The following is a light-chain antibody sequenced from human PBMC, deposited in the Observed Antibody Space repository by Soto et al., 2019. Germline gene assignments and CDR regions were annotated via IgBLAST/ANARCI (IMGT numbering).Light chain of an antibody. J-gene: IGKJ1*01. CDR2: AAS. V-gene: IGKV1-27*01. CDR3: QKYNSAPPT. Sequence: DIHMTQSPSSLSTSVGDRVTITCRASQAISIYLAWYQQKPGKVPKLLIYAASTLQSGVPYRFSGSGAGTDFTLTISSLQPEYVATYYCQKYNSAPPTFGQGTKVEIK. CDR1: QAISIY.